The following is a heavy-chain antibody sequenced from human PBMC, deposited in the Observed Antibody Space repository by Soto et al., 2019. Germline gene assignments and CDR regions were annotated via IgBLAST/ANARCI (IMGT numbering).Heavy chain of an antibody. D-gene: IGHD2-2*01. CDR3: AREGATAAKMFDY. Sequence: SETLSLTCTVSGGSISSYYWSWIRQPPGKGLEWIGYIYYSGSTNYNPSLKSRVTMSVDTSKNQFSLKLSSVTAADTAVYYCAREGATAAKMFDYWGQGTLVTVSS. V-gene: IGHV4-59*01. CDR2: IYYSGST. CDR1: GGSISSYY. J-gene: IGHJ4*02.